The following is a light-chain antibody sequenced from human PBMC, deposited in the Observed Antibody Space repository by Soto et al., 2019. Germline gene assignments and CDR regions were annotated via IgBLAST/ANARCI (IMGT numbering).Light chain of an antibody. CDR2: DAS. CDR3: QQFSNYLFT. J-gene: IGKJ3*01. Sequence: AIQLTQSPSSLSASVGDRVTITCRASQGISSALAWYQQKPGKTPKLLIFDASSLESGVPSRFTGSGSATDFTLTISSLQPEDFATYYCQQFSNYLFTFGPGTKVDIK. CDR1: QGISSA. V-gene: IGKV1D-13*01.